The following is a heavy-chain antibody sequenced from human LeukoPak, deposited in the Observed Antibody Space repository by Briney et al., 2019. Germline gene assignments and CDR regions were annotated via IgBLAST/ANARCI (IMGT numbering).Heavy chain of an antibody. CDR2: ISWDGGST. D-gene: IGHD3-22*01. Sequence: GGSLRLSCAASGFTFDDYAMHWVRQAPGKGLEWVSLISWDGGSTYYADSVKGRFTISRDNSRNSLYLQMNSLRAEDTALYYCARQGYYYDSSGYLIFDYWGQGTLVTVSS. CDR3: ARQGYYYDSSGYLIFDY. J-gene: IGHJ4*02. CDR1: GFTFDDYA. V-gene: IGHV3-43D*03.